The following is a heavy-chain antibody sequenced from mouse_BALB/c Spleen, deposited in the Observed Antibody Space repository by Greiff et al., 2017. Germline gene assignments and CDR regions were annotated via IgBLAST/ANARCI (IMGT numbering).Heavy chain of an antibody. CDR1: GFTFSSYA. V-gene: IGHV5-9-4*01. J-gene: IGHJ4*01. Sequence: EVQGVESGGGLVKPGGSLKLSCAASGFTFSSYAMSWVRQSPEKRLEWVAEISSGGSYTYYPDTVTGRFTISRDNAKNTLYLEMSSLRSEDTAMYYCARVDYGREDAMDYWGQGTSVTVSS. D-gene: IGHD1-1*01. CDR3: ARVDYGREDAMDY. CDR2: ISSGGSYT.